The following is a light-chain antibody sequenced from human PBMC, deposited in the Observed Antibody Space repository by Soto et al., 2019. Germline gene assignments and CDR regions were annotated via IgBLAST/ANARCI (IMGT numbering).Light chain of an antibody. Sequence: EIVLTQSHTTLSLSPAERATLSCRSSQSIIFYLTWYQHKPGEAPRLLIYDASNRATGIPARFSGSGYGTEFTLTISSLEPEDFAVYYCQQRSNWPTFGQGTRLEIK. CDR3: QQRSNWPT. J-gene: IGKJ5*01. CDR1: QSIIFY. V-gene: IGKV3-11*01. CDR2: DAS.